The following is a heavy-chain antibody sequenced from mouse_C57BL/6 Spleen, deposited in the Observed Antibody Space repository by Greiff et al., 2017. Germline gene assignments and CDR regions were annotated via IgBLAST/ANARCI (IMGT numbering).Heavy chain of an antibody. V-gene: IGHV1-76*01. Sequence: VQLQQSGAELVRPGASVKLSCKASGYTFTDYYINWVKQRPGQGLEWIARIYPGSGNTYYNEKFKGKATLTAEKSSSTAYMQLSSLTSEDSAVYFCARKFGSSLSMDYWGQGTSVTVSS. CDR3: ARKFGSSLSMDY. D-gene: IGHD1-1*01. J-gene: IGHJ4*01. CDR2: IYPGSGNT. CDR1: GYTFTDYY.